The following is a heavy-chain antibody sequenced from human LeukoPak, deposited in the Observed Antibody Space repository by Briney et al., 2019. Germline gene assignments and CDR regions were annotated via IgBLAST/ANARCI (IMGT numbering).Heavy chain of an antibody. D-gene: IGHD2-2*01. CDR3: ARAVVVPASPRKYNWFDP. J-gene: IGHJ5*02. Sequence: PGGSLRLSCAASGFTFSSYAMSWIRQPPGKGLEWIGYIYYSGSTNYNPSLKSRVTISVDTSKNQFSLKLSSVTAADTAVYYCARAVVVPASPRKYNWFDPWGQGTLVTVSS. CDR1: GFTFSSYA. V-gene: IGHV4-59*01. CDR2: IYYSGST.